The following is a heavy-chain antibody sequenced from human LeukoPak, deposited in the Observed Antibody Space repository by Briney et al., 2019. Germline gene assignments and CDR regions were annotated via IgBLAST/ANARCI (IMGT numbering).Heavy chain of an antibody. J-gene: IGHJ3*02. CDR2: IYYSGST. V-gene: IGHV4-39*07. CDR1: GGSISSGSYY. CDR3: ARVNVGAFDI. Sequence: PSETLSLACTVSGGSISSGSYYWSWIRQPPGKGLEWIGSIYYSGSTYYKPSLKSRVTISVDTSKNQFSLKLSSVTAADTAVYYCARVNVGAFDIWGQGTMVTVSS.